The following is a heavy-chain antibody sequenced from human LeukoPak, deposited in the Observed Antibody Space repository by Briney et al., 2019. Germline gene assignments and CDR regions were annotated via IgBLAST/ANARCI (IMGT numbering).Heavy chain of an antibody. CDR2: ISYDGSKE. CDR3: VTDGNY. D-gene: IGHD1-1*01. J-gene: IGHJ4*02. Sequence: GGPLRLSCEASGFTISNYDVQWVRQGPGKGLEWVAVISYDGSKEYYADSVKGRFTISRDSSKNTLYLQMDSLRGEDTAVYFCVTDGNYWGQGTLVTVSS. CDR1: GFTISNYD. V-gene: IGHV3-30*03.